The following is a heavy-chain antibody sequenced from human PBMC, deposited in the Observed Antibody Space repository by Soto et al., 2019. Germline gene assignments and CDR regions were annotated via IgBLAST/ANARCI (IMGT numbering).Heavy chain of an antibody. J-gene: IGHJ6*02. CDR1: GFTFSIYA. D-gene: IGHD5-18*01. CDR3: AKAPFDSYIYKADIYYGMDG. Sequence: PGGSLRLSCADYGFTFSIYAMSWVRHAPGKGLEWVSGISGSGETTYHADSVKGRITISTDNSKNTLYLQMDSLRAEDTAVYYCAKAPFDSYIYKADIYYGMDGWGQGTTVTVSS. CDR2: ISGSGETT. V-gene: IGHV3-23*01.